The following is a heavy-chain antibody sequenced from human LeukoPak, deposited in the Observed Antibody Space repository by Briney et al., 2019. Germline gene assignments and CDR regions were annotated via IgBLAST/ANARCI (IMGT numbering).Heavy chain of an antibody. D-gene: IGHD4-11*01. Sequence: SETLSLTCAVYGGSFSDYYWTWIRQPPGKGLEWIGEINHSGSTNYNPSLKSRVTISVDTSENQFSLKLRSVTAADTAVYYCARGVLAHSNYIHNWFDPWGQGTLVTVSS. CDR2: INHSGST. J-gene: IGHJ5*02. CDR1: GGSFSDYY. CDR3: ARGVLAHSNYIHNWFDP. V-gene: IGHV4-34*01.